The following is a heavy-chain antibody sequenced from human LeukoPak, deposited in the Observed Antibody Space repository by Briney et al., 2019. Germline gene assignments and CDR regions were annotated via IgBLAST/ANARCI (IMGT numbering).Heavy chain of an antibody. D-gene: IGHD3-10*01. J-gene: IGHJ4*02. V-gene: IGHV4-4*07. CDR1: GGSISGYF. Sequence: SETLSLTCTVSGGSISGYFWAWIRRPAGKGLEWIGRIYSSGSTNYNLSLKSRVTMSVDTSKNQFSLKLSSVTAADTAVYYCARVSVHGYSDFWGQGTLVTVSS. CDR3: ARVSVHGYSDF. CDR2: IYSSGST.